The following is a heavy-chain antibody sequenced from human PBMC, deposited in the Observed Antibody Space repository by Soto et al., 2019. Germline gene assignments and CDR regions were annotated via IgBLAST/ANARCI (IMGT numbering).Heavy chain of an antibody. V-gene: IGHV1-69*01. CDR3: ARHFRGSGSYSGY. J-gene: IGHJ4*02. Sequence: QVQLVQSGAEVKKPGSSVKVSCKASGGTFSSYAISWVRQAPGQGLEWMGGIIPIFGTANYAQKFQSRVTLNADESTSAADMEQSSLRAVDTGVYYCARHFRGSGSYSGYWGQGTLVTVSS. CDR2: IIPIFGTA. CDR1: GGTFSSYA. D-gene: IGHD3-10*01.